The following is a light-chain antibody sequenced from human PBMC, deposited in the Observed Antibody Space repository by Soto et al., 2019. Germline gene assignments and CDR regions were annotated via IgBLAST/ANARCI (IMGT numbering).Light chain of an antibody. CDR3: QQYGSSHT. CDR2: GAS. Sequence: EIVLTQSPGTLSLSPGERATLSCRASQSVSSSYLGWYQQKPGQAPRLLIYGASSRATGIPDRFSGSGSGTDFTLTISRLEPADFALYYCQQYGSSHTFGQGTRLEIK. V-gene: IGKV3-20*01. CDR1: QSVSSSY. J-gene: IGKJ5*01.